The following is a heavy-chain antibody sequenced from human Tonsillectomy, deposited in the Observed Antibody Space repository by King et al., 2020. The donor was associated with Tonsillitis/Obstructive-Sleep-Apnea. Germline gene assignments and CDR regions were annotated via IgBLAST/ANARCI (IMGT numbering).Heavy chain of an antibody. V-gene: IGHV4-34*01. Sequence: HVQLQQWGAGLLKPSETLSLTCAVYGGSFRCYYWTWIRQPPEKGLEWVGEVNHSGSTNYNASLKSRVTISIDTSKNQFSLKLSSVTAAYTAVYYCARALRDWNYFDYWGQGTPVTVSS. CDR2: VNHSGST. CDR1: GGSFRCYY. D-gene: IGHD1-1*01. J-gene: IGHJ4*02. CDR3: ARALRDWNYFDY.